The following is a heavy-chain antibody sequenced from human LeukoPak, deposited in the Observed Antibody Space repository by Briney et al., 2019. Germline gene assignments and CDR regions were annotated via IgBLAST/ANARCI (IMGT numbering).Heavy chain of an antibody. CDR2: ISGSGGST. CDR1: GFTFSIYA. V-gene: IGHV3-23*01. CDR3: ATSYCSGGSCYSGTYYYYYYYMDV. D-gene: IGHD2-15*01. J-gene: IGHJ6*03. Sequence: GGSLRLSCAASGFTFSIYAMSWVRQAPGKGLEWVSSISGSGGSTYYADSVKGRFTISGDNSKNTLYLQMNSLRAEDTAIYHCATSYCSGGSCYSGTYYYYYYYMDVWGTGTTVTVSS.